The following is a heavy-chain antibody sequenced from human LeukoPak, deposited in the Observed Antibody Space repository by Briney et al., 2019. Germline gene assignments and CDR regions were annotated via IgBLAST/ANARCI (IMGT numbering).Heavy chain of an antibody. J-gene: IGHJ3*02. CDR2: INHSGST. Sequence: SETLSLTCAVYGGSLSGYYWSWIRQPPGKGLEWIGEINHSGSTNYNPSLKSRVTISVDTSKNQFSLKLSSVTAADTAVYYCARRILWWSVVAFDIWGQGTMVTVSS. CDR3: ARRILWWSVVAFDI. CDR1: GGSLSGYY. D-gene: IGHD2-21*01. V-gene: IGHV4-34*01.